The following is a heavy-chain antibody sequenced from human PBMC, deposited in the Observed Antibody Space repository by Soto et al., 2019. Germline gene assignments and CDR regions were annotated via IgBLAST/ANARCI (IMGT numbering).Heavy chain of an antibody. D-gene: IGHD3-9*01. CDR3: ARDTYYDILTGYSHPLFDY. CDR1: GYTFTSYG. V-gene: IGHV1-18*04. J-gene: IGHJ4*02. Sequence: QVQLVQSGAEVKKPGASVKVSCKASGYTFTSYGISWVRQAPGQGLEWMGWISAYNGNTNYAQKLQGRVTMPTDTSTSTAYMELRSLRSDYTAVYYCARDTYYDILTGYSHPLFDYWGQGTLVTVSS. CDR2: ISAYNGNT.